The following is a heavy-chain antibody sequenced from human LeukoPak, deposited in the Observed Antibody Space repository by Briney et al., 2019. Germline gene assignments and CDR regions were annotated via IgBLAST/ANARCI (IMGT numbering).Heavy chain of an antibody. V-gene: IGHV2-5*02. CDR2: IYWDDDK. Sequence: SGPTLVKPTQTLTLTCTFSGFSLSTSGVGVGWIRQPPGKALEWLALIYWDDDKRYSPSLKSRLTITKDTSKNQVVLIMTNMDPVDTATYYCAHYSGYDLYSSGWYVYWGQGTLVTVSS. CDR3: AHYSGYDLYSSGWYVY. D-gene: IGHD6-19*01. J-gene: IGHJ4*02. CDR1: GFSLSTSGVG.